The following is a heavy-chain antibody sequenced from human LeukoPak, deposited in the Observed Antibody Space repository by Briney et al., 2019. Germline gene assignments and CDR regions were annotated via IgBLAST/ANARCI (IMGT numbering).Heavy chain of an antibody. J-gene: IGHJ5*02. V-gene: IGHV5-51*01. Sequence: GESLKISCKGSGYSFTSYWIGWVRQMPGKGLEWMGITYPGDSDTRYSPSFQGQVTISADKSISTAYLQWSSLKASDTAMYYCARHIGYSSSSPRWFDPWGQGTLVTVSS. CDR3: ARHIGYSSSSPRWFDP. CDR2: TYPGDSDT. D-gene: IGHD6-6*01. CDR1: GYSFTSYW.